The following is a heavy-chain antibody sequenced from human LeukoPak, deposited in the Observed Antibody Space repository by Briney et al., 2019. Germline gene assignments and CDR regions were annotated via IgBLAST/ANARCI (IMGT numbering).Heavy chain of an antibody. CDR3: ARREIVILWFGDLGMDV. V-gene: IGHV4-39*01. Sequence: SGTLSLTCTVSGGSISSSSYSWGWIRQPPGKGLEWIGSIYYSGSTYYNPSLKSRVTISVDTSKNQFSLKLSSVTAADTAVYYCARREIVILWFGDLGMDVWGQGTTVTVSS. D-gene: IGHD3-10*01. CDR2: IYYSGST. J-gene: IGHJ6*02. CDR1: GGSISSSSYS.